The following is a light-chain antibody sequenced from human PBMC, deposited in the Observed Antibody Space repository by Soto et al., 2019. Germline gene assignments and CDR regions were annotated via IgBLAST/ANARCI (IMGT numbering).Light chain of an antibody. J-gene: IGLJ2*01. CDR1: SSDIGYYNY. CDR3: SSYTSSSTVV. Sequence: QSALTQPASVSGSPGQSITISCTGTSSDIGYYNYVSWYQHHPGKAPKLMIYDVSNRPSGISNRFSGSKSGNTASLTISGLHAEYEADYYCSSYTSSSTVVFGGGTKLTVL. V-gene: IGLV2-14*03. CDR2: DVS.